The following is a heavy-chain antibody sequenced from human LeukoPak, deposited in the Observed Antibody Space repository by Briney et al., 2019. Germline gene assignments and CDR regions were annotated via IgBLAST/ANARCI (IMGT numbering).Heavy chain of an antibody. Sequence: SSETLSLTCTVSGGSISSYYWSWIRQPPGQGLDWVGYIYYSGSTNYNPSLKSRVTISVDTSKNQFSLKLSSVTAADTAVDYCARHGLGLLSPFDYWGQGTLVTVSS. CDR1: GGSISSYY. V-gene: IGHV4-59*08. J-gene: IGHJ4*02. CDR2: IYYSGST. CDR3: ARHGLGLLSPFDY. D-gene: IGHD2-21*02.